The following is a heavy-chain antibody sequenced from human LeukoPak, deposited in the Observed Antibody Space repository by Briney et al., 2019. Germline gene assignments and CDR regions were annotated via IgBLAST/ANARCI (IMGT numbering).Heavy chain of an antibody. J-gene: IGHJ5*02. V-gene: IGHV1-2*02. D-gene: IGHD3-22*01. CDR3: ARGFNYYDTSDYYA. CDR2: IKPNSGVT. Sequence: SVKGSCKASGYTFTGYFLHGVRQAPGQEGEWMGWIKPNSGVTTFAQKFQGRVTMTRDNSNRTAYMELSRLRSDDTAVYYCARGFNYYDTSDYYAWGQGTLVTVSS. CDR1: GYTFTGYF.